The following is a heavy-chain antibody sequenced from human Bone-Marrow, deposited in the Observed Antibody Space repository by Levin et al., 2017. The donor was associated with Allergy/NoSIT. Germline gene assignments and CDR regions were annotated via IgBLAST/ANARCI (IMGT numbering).Heavy chain of an antibody. Sequence: SVKVSCKASGGTFSSYAISWVRQAPGQGLEWMGGIIPIFGTANYAQKFQGRVTITADKSTSTAYMELSSLRSEDTAVYYCASAYPTNSGGDCCYYYGMDVWGQGTTVTVSS. J-gene: IGHJ6*02. V-gene: IGHV1-69*06. CDR1: GGTFSSYA. CDR3: ASAYPTNSGGDCCYYYGMDV. D-gene: IGHD2-21*02. CDR2: IIPIFGTA.